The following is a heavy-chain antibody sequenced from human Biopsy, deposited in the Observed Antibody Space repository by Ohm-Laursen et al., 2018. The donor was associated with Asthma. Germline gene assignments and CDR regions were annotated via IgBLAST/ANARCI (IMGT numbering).Heavy chain of an antibody. J-gene: IGHJ4*02. Sequence: SLRFSCAASRFTYEMHWVRQAPGKGLEWVAVISYDGSSIYYADSVKGRFTISRDNSKNTLSLQMNSLTAEDTAVYYCAREDVAGTHIEDWGQGTLVTVSS. CDR3: AREDVAGTHIED. D-gene: IGHD6-19*01. CDR1: RFTYE. V-gene: IGHV3-30-3*01. CDR2: ISYDGSSI.